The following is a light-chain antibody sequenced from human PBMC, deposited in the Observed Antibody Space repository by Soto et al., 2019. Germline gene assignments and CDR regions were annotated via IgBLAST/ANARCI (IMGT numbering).Light chain of an antibody. V-gene: IGLV2-23*01. J-gene: IGLJ2*01. CDR3: CSSAGDTLVV. Sequence: QSALTQPASVSGSPGQSITISCTGTSSDVGSYNTVSWYLQHPGKAPKLMIFEDTERPSGVSHRFSASKSGNTAYLSISGLQAEDEAYYYCCSSAGDTLVVFGVGTQLTVL. CDR2: EDT. CDR1: SSDVGSYNT.